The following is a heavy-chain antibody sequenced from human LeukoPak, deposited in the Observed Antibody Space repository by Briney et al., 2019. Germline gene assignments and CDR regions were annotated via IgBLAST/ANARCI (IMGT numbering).Heavy chain of an antibody. CDR3: AKDPNGIAAAGNY. Sequence: GRSLRLPCAASGFTFSSYGMHWARQAPGKGLEWVAVISYDGSNKYYADSVKGRFTISRDNSKNTLYLQMNSLRAEDTAVYYCAKDPNGIAAAGNYWGQGTLVTVSS. V-gene: IGHV3-30*18. J-gene: IGHJ4*02. CDR2: ISYDGSNK. D-gene: IGHD6-13*01. CDR1: GFTFSSYG.